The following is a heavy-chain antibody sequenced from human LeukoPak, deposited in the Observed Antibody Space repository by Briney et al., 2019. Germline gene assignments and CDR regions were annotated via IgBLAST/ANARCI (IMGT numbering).Heavy chain of an antibody. V-gene: IGHV4-59*12. D-gene: IGHD2-21*02. J-gene: IGHJ4*02. CDR3: ARVAEGDCFDY. CDR1: GGSISSYY. CDR2: IYHSGST. Sequence: SETLSLTCTVSGGSISSYYWSWIRQPAGKGLEWIGYIYHSGSTYYNPSLKSRVTISVDRSKNQFSLKLSSVTAADTAVYYCARVAEGDCFDYWGQGTLVTVSS.